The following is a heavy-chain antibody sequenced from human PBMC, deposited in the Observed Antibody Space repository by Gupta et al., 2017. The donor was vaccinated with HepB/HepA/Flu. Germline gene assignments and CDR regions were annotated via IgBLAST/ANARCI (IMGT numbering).Heavy chain of an antibody. J-gene: IGHJ3*01. CDR1: GGTFRDYG. D-gene: IGHD1-26*01. Sequence: QVQLVQSGAEVKKPGSSVKVSCKATGGTFRDYGISWVRQAPGQGLDWMGGIVPIFGAPNYAQKFQGRITITADESTATDYMEVSSLRSEDMALYYCATRRWELPNETCDLWGQGTMGTVSS. CDR2: IVPIFGAP. V-gene: IGHV1-69*01. CDR3: ATRRWELPNETCDL.